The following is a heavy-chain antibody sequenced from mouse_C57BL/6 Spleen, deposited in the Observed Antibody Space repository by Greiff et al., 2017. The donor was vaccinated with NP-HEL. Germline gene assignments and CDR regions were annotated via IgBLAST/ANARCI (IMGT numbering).Heavy chain of an antibody. Sequence: QVQLQQSGAELAKPGASVKMSCKASGYTFTSYTMHWVKQRPGQGLEWIGYINPSSGYTNYNQKFKGKATLTADKSSSTAYMQLSSLTSEDSAVSYGSCPLTTVVANDFDYWGQGTTLTVSS. CDR3: SCPLTTVVANDFDY. V-gene: IGHV1-4*01. CDR1: GYTFTSYT. CDR2: INPSSGYT. D-gene: IGHD1-1*01. J-gene: IGHJ2*01.